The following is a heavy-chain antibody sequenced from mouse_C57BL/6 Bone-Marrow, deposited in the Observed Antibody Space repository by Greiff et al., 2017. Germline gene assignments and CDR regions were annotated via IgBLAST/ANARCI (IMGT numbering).Heavy chain of an antibody. J-gene: IGHJ2*01. CDR3: ARHGLLRFYYFDY. CDR1: GYTFTSYW. D-gene: IGHD2-3*01. Sequence: QVQLQQPGAELVKPGASVKLSCKASGYTFTSYWMHWVKQRPGQGLAWIGMIHPNSGSTTYNEKFKSKATLTVDKSSSTAYMQISSLTSADSAVDYCARHGLLRFYYFDYWGQGTTLTGSS. CDR2: IHPNSGST. V-gene: IGHV1-64*01.